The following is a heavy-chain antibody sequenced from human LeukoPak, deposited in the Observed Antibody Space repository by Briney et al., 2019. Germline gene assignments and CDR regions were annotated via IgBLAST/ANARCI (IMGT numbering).Heavy chain of an antibody. V-gene: IGHV1-2*02. CDR3: ATQRGSYLWGTDFDY. J-gene: IGHJ4*02. CDR1: GYTFTGYY. Sequence: ASVKVSCKASGYTFTGYYMHWVRHAPGQGLERMGWINPNSGDRKYAQKFQGRVTMTRDTSISTAYMELSRLRSDDTAVYYCATQRGSYLWGTDFDYWGQGTLVTVSS. CDR2: INPNSGDR. D-gene: IGHD3-16*01.